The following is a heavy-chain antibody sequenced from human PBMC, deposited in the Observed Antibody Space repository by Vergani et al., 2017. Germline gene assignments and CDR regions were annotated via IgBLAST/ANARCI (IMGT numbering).Heavy chain of an antibody. J-gene: IGHJ4*02. CDR2: INPSGGST. D-gene: IGHD2-15*01. CDR3: VQSGLKLAGTFDY. V-gene: IGHV1-46*01. Sequence: QVQLVQSGAEVKKPGSSVKVSCKASGGTFSSYTISWVRQAPGQGLEWMGIINPSGGSTSYAQKFQGRVTMNRDTSTSTVYMELSSLRSEDTALYYCVQSGLKLAGTFDYWGQGTLVTVSS. CDR1: GGTFSSYT.